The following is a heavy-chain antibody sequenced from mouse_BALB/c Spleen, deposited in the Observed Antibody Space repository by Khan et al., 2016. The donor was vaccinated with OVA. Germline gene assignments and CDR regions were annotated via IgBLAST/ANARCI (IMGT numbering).Heavy chain of an antibody. V-gene: IGHV14-4*02. D-gene: IGHD2-13*01. J-gene: IGHJ3*01. CDR1: GFNIKDYY. Sequence: IQLVQSGAELVRSGASVKLSCTASGFNIKDYYMHWVKQRPEQGLVWIGWNDPENGDTEYAPKFQGKVPMTADPSSNTAYLQLSRLTSAATAVAYGNPLRPRLTNGGQGTLVTVSA. CDR3: NPLRPRLTN. CDR2: NDPENGDT.